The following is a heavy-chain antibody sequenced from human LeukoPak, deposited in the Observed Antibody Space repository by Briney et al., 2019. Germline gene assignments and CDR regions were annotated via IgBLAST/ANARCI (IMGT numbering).Heavy chain of an antibody. CDR1: GFTFDDYA. Sequence: GGSLRLSCAASGFTFDDYAMHWVRQAPGKGLEWVSGISWNSGSIGYADSVKGRFTISRDNSNNTLYLQMNSLRAEDTAVYYCARDGPWFDPWGQGTLVTVSS. V-gene: IGHV3-9*01. CDR2: ISWNSGSI. CDR3: ARDGPWFDP. J-gene: IGHJ5*02.